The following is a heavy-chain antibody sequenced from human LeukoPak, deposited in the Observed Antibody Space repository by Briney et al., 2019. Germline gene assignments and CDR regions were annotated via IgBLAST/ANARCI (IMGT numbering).Heavy chain of an antibody. V-gene: IGHV3-7*05. J-gene: IGHJ4*02. CDR2: IKQDGSVE. CDR1: GFTFSSYW. Sequence: VGSLRLSCAASGFTFSSYWMSWVRQAPGKGLESVANIKQDGSVEYYVVSVKGRLTISRDNAKESLYLQMNSLRAEDTAVYYCARIGYSSSSFDFWGQGTLVTVSS. CDR3: ARIGYSSSSFDF. D-gene: IGHD6-6*01.